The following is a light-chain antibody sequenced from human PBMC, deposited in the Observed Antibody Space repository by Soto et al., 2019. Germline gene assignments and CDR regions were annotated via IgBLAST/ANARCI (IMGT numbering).Light chain of an antibody. Sequence: FMLTQVPTTESLSRRERPTLSYGASQSVSSSYLARCRQRPGQAPRLLISGISKRATGIPDRLSGGGFGTDVTLTTSRVEPEDFALYICQQYDASPITFGQGTRLEI. V-gene: IGKV3-20*01. CDR2: GIS. CDR1: QSVSSSY. CDR3: QQYDASPIT. J-gene: IGKJ5*01.